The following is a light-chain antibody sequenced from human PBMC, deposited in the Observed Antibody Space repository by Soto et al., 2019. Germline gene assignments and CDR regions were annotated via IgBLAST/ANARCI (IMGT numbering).Light chain of an antibody. CDR3: AAWDNGLNENV. CDR2: ENN. CDR1: TSNIGSRT. V-gene: IGLV1-44*01. Sequence: QSVLTQPTSASGTPGQRITISCSGSTSNIGSRTVNWYQHPPGTAPKLLIYENNQRPSGVTDRFSGSKSGTSASLAISGLQSEDEAHYYCAAWDNGLNENVFGTGTKGTGL. J-gene: IGLJ1*01.